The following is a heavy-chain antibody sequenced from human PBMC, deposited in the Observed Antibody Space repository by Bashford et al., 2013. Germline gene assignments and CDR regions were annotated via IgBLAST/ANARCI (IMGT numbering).Heavy chain of an antibody. J-gene: IGHJ4*02. CDR1: GASITSGSFY. Sequence: SETLSLTCNVSGASITSGSFYWGWIRQSAGKGLEWIGRIYASGSTFYNSSLKSRVTISVDTSKNQFSLTLTSVTAADTAVYYCARGWASASIDDWGQGTLVTVSS. D-gene: IGHD1-26*01. CDR3: ARGWASASIDD. V-gene: IGHV4-61*02. CDR2: IYASGST.